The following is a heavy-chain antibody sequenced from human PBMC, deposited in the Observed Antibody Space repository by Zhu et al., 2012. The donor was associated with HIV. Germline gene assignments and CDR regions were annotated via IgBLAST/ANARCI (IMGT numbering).Heavy chain of an antibody. Sequence: QVQLQESGPGLVKPSETLSLTCAVSGYSISSGYYWGWIRQPPGKGLEWIGSIYHSGSTYYNPSLKSRVTISVDTSKNQFSPKLSSVTAADTAVYYCATAIWFGELLSSAEYFQHWGQGTLVTVSS. CDR2: IYHSGST. CDR1: GYSISSGYY. V-gene: IGHV4-38-2*01. CDR3: ATAIWFGELLSSAEYFQH. D-gene: IGHD3-10*01. J-gene: IGHJ1*01.